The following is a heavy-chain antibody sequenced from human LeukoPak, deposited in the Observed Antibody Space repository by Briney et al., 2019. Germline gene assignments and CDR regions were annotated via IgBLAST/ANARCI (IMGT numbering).Heavy chain of an antibody. D-gene: IGHD5-18*01. V-gene: IGHV1-2*02. CDR2: INPNSGGT. Sequence: GASVKLSCKASGYTVIGHYLHWVRQARGQGLEWMGWINPNSGGTNYAQKFQGRVTMTRDTSINTAYMELSSLTSDDTAMYYCARDAYSGFSYSYNMDYWGQGTLVTVSS. CDR3: ARDAYSGFSYSYNMDY. CDR1: GYTVIGHY. J-gene: IGHJ4*02.